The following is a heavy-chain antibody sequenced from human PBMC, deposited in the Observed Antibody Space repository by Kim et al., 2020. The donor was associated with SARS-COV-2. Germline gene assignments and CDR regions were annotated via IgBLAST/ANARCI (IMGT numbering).Heavy chain of an antibody. J-gene: IGHJ4*02. CDR3: ARVLGDRYFDWLSMVD. D-gene: IGHD3-9*01. V-gene: IGHV7-4-1*02. CDR2: INTNTGNP. CDR1: GYTFTSYA. Sequence: ASVKVSCKASGYTFTSYAMHWVRQAPGQGLEWMGWINTNTGNPTYAQGFTGRFVFSLDTSVSTAYLQISSLKAEGTAVYYCARVLGDRYFDWLSMVDWGQGPLVTVSS.